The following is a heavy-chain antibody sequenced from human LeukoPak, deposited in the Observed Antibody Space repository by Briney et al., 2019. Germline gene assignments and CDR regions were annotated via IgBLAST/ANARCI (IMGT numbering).Heavy chain of an antibody. CDR2: INTNSGGT. CDR1: GYTFTAYY. V-gene: IGHV1-2*02. CDR3: ARDCSGGSCYQYYFDY. Sequence: ASVKVSCKASGYTFTAYYMYWVRQAPGQGLEWMGWINTNSGGTNYAQRFQGRVTMTRDTSISTAYMELSRLRSDDTAVYYCARDCSGGSCYQYYFDYWGQGTLVTVSS. D-gene: IGHD2-15*01. J-gene: IGHJ4*02.